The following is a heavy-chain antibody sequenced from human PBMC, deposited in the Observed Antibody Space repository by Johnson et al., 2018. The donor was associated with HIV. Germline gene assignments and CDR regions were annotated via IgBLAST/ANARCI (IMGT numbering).Heavy chain of an antibody. V-gene: IGHV3-53*01. J-gene: IGHJ3*02. CDR3: ARAGRGYGFDI. D-gene: IGHD3-10*01. Sequence: VLLVESGGGVMQPGKSLRLSCAASGFTVSSNYMSWVRQAPGKGLEWVSVIYSGGSTYYADSVKGRFAISRDNSKNTLYLQMNSLRAEDTAVYYCARAGRGYGFDIWGQGTIVTVSS. CDR1: GFTVSSNY. CDR2: IYSGGST.